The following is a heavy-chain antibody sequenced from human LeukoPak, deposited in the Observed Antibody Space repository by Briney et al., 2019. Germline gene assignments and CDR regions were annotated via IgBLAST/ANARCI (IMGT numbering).Heavy chain of an antibody. D-gene: IGHD4-17*01. Sequence: GASVKVSCKASGYTFTGYYMHWVRQAPGQGLEWMGWISAYNGNTNYAQKLQGRVTMTTDTSTSTAYMELRSLRSDDTAVYYCARNYGDYWGGVGYFDYWGQGTLVTVSS. CDR2: ISAYNGNT. CDR3: ARNYGDYWGGVGYFDY. J-gene: IGHJ4*02. CDR1: GYTFTGYY. V-gene: IGHV1-18*04.